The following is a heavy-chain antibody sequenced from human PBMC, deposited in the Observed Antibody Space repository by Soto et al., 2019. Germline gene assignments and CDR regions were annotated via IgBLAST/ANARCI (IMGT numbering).Heavy chain of an antibody. CDR3: AKGYGDYGGFDY. J-gene: IGHJ4*02. CDR1: GFTFNSYG. CDR2: ISGSGGST. Sequence: GGSLRLSCAASGFTFNSYGMHWVRQAPGKGLEWVSAISGSGGSTYYADSVKGRFTISRDNSKNTLYLQMNSLRAEDTAVYYCAKGYGDYGGFDYWGQGTLVTVSS. D-gene: IGHD4-17*01. V-gene: IGHV3-23*01.